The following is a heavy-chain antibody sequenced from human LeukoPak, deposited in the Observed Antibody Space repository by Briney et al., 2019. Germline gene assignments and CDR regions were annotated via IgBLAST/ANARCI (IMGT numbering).Heavy chain of an antibody. CDR1: GYSISSGYY. D-gene: IGHD2-8*02. CDR3: ARLYGLLDYFDY. J-gene: IGHJ4*02. CDR2: IYHSGST. V-gene: IGHV4-38-2*02. Sequence: SETLSLTCTVSGYSISSGYYWGWIRQPPGEGLEWIGSIYHSGSTYYNLSLKSRVTISVDTSKNQFSLKLSSVTAADTAVYYCARLYGLLDYFDYWGQGTLVTVSS.